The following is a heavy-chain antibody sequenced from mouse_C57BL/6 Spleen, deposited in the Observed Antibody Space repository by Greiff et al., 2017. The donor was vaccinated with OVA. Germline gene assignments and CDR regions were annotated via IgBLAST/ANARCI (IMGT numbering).Heavy chain of an antibody. Sequence: QVQLQQPGAELVRPGTSVKLSCKASGYTFTSYWMHWVKQRPGQGLEWIGVIGPSDSYSNSNQTFKGKATLTVDTSATTGYMQLSSLTSEASAVYYCARDYYGSNDDMDYWGQGTSVTVSS. D-gene: IGHD1-1*01. CDR3: ARDYYGSNDDMDY. CDR1: GYTFTSYW. J-gene: IGHJ4*01. CDR2: IGPSDSYS. V-gene: IGHV1-59*01.